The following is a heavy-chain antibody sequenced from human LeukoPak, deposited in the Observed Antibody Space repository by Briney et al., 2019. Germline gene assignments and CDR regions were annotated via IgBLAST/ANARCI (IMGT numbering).Heavy chain of an antibody. V-gene: IGHV3-43*01. CDR2: ISWDGGST. CDR3: AKDRSGFDY. D-gene: IGHD1-26*01. Sequence: GGSLRLSCAASGFTFDDYTMHWVRQAPGKGLEWVSLISWDGGSTYYADSVKGRFTISRDNAKNSLYLQMNRLRAEDTAVYYCAKDRSGFDYWGQGTLVTVSS. CDR1: GFTFDDYT. J-gene: IGHJ4*02.